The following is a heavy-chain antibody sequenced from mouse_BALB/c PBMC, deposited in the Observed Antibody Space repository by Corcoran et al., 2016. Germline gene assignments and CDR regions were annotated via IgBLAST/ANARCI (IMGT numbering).Heavy chain of an antibody. D-gene: IGHD1-2*01. V-gene: IGHV3-6*02. Sequence: DVQLQESGPGLVKPSQSLSLTCSVTGYSITSGYYWNWIRQFPGNKLEWMGYISYDGRNNYNPSLKNRISITRDTSKNQFFLKLNSVTTEDTATYYCARCTTALWYFDVWGAGTTVTVSS. CDR2: ISYDGRN. CDR3: ARCTTALWYFDV. J-gene: IGHJ1*01. CDR1: GYSITSGYY.